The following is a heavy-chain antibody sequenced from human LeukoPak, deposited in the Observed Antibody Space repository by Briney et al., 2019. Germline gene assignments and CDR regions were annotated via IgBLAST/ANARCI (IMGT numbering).Heavy chain of an antibody. CDR2: IYYSGST. Sequence: PSETLSLTCTVSGGSISSGSYYWGWIRQPPGKGLEWIGSIYYSGSTYYNPSLKSRVTISVDTSKNQFSLKLSSVTAADTAVYYCARESVAGDYWGQGTLVTVSS. CDR1: GGSISSGSYY. CDR3: ARESVAGDY. V-gene: IGHV4-39*07. D-gene: IGHD6-19*01. J-gene: IGHJ4*02.